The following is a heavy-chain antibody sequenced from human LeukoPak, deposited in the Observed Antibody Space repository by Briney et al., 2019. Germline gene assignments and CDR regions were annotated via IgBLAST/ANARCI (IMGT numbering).Heavy chain of an antibody. CDR3: VVATIKGRDYYYYYMDV. D-gene: IGHD5-12*01. J-gene: IGHJ6*03. Sequence: ASVKVSCKASGYTFTSYDINWVRQATGQGLEWMGWMNPNSGNTGYAQKFQGRVTITRNTSISTAYMELSSLRSEDTAVYYCVVATIKGRDYYYYYMDVWGKGTTVTISS. CDR1: GYTFTSYD. V-gene: IGHV1-8*03. CDR2: MNPNSGNT.